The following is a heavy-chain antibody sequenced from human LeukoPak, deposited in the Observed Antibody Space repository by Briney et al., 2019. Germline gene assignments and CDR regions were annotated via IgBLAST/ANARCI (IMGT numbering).Heavy chain of an antibody. CDR1: GGSFSGYY. CDR2: INHSGST. CDR3: ARAVGSSGWYYYGMDV. J-gene: IGHJ6*02. D-gene: IGHD6-19*01. V-gene: IGHV4-34*01. Sequence: SETLSLTCAVYGGSFSGYYWSWIRQPPGKGLEWIGEINHSGSTNYNPSLKSRVTISVDTSKNQFSLKLSSVTAADTAVYYCARAVGSSGWYYYGMDVWGQGTTVTVSS.